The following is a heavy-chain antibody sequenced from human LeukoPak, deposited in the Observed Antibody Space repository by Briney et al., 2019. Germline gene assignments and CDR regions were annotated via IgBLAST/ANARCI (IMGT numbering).Heavy chain of an antibody. V-gene: IGHV4-59*13. CDR2: ISYSGST. Sequence: SETLSLTCTVSGDSIRSYYWSWIRQPPGKGLEWIGYISYSGSTNYNPSLESWVTISVDTSKNQFSLKLSSVTAADTAVYYCARAGYGDYDRYFDYWGQGTLVTVSS. CDR1: GDSIRSYY. CDR3: ARAGYGDYDRYFDY. D-gene: IGHD4-17*01. J-gene: IGHJ4*02.